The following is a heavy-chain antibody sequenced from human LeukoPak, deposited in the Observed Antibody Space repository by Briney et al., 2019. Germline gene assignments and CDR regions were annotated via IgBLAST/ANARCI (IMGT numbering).Heavy chain of an antibody. Sequence: GSLRLYCAASGFTFSNYNMNWVRQAPGKGLEWVSYISLSTSSICYADSVKGRFTISRDNSKNTVFLQMHSLTAEDTAVYYCAKPFGFLEWLYGGYFDSWGQGTLVTVSS. D-gene: IGHD3-3*01. V-gene: IGHV3-48*04. J-gene: IGHJ4*02. CDR1: GFTFSNYN. CDR3: AKPFGFLEWLYGGYFDS. CDR2: ISLSTSSI.